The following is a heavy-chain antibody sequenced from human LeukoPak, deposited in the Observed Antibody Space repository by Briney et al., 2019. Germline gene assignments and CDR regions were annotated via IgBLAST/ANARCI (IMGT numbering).Heavy chain of an antibody. V-gene: IGHV1-2*02. CDR3: ARKGYYDSSGSPVGAFDI. D-gene: IGHD3-22*01. J-gene: IGHJ3*02. Sequence: ASVKVSCKASGYTFTGYYMHWVRQAPGQGLEWMGWINPNSGGTNYAQKFQGRVTMTRDTSISTAYMELSRLRSDDTAVYYCARKGYYDSSGSPVGAFDIWGQGTMVTVSS. CDR1: GYTFTGYY. CDR2: INPNSGGT.